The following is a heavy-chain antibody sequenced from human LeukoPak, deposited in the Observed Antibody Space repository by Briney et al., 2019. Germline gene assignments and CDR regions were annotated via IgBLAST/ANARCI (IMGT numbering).Heavy chain of an antibody. V-gene: IGHV3-66*01. CDR2: IYSGGST. CDR1: GFTVSSNY. D-gene: IGHD2/OR15-2a*01. Sequence: GGSLRLSCAASGFTVSSNYMSWVRQAPGKGLEWVSVIYSGGSTYYADSVKGRFTISRDNSKNTLYLQMNSLRAEDTAVYYCARDRVLNYFDYWGQGTLVTVSS. J-gene: IGHJ4*02. CDR3: ARDRVLNYFDY.